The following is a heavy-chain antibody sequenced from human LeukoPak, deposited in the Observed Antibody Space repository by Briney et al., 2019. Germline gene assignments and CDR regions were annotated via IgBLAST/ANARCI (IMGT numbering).Heavy chain of an antibody. V-gene: IGHV3-7*01. D-gene: IGHD5-18*01. CDR2: IKQDGREK. Sequence: GGSLRLSCAASGLTFSSYGMHWVRQAPGKGLEWVANIKQDGREKYYVDSVKGRFTISRDNAKNSLYLQMNSLRAKDTAVYYCARDSTGYGYEEWYWGQGTLVTVSS. CDR1: GLTFSSYG. J-gene: IGHJ4*02. CDR3: ARDSTGYGYEEWY.